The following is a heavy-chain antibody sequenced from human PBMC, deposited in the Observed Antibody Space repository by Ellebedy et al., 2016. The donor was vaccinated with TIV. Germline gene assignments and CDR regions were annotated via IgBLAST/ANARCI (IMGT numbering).Heavy chain of an antibody. J-gene: IGHJ3*02. CDR1: GGSISSYY. CDR2: IYYSGST. V-gene: IGHV4-59*08. D-gene: IGHD1-26*01. CDR3: AGGRWGLEDGAFDI. Sequence: MPSETLSLTCTVSGGSISSYYWSWIRQPPGKGLEWIGYIYYSGSTNYNPSLKSRVTISVDTSKNQFSLTLSSVTAADTAVYYCAGGRWGLEDGAFDIWGQGTMVTVSS.